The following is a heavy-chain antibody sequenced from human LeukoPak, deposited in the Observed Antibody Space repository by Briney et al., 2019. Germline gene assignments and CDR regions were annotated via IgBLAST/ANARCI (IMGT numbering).Heavy chain of an antibody. CDR3: AADRTLDIVVVPANWFDP. CDR2: IVVGSGNT. V-gene: IGHV1-58*01. Sequence: SVKVSCKASGFTFTSSAVQWVRQARGQRLEWIGWIVVGSGNTNYAQKFQERVTITRDMSTSTAYMELSSLRSEDTAVYYCAADRTLDIVVVPANWFDPWGQGTLVTVSS. D-gene: IGHD2-2*01. J-gene: IGHJ5*02. CDR1: GFTFTSSA.